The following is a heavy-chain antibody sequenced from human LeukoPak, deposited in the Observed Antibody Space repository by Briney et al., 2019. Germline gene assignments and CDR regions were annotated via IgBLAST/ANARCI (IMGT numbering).Heavy chain of an antibody. V-gene: IGHV1-2*02. D-gene: IGHD6-13*01. CDR3: ARAHLIAAPGYNWFDP. CDR1: GYTFTAFY. CDR2: INPNSGAT. Sequence: GASVKVSFKASGYTFTAFYMHWVRQAPGQGLEWMGWINPNSGATNYAQKFQGRVTMTRDTSINTAYMELSSLRSDDTAVFYCARAHLIAAPGYNWFDPWGQGTLVTVSS. J-gene: IGHJ5*02.